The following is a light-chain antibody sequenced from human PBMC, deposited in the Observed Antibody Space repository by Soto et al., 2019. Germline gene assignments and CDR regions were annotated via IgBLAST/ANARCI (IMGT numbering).Light chain of an antibody. CDR3: QQSYSTPFT. CDR2: AAS. Sequence: DIQMTQSPSSLSASVGDRVTITCRASQSISSYLNWYQQKPGKAPKLLIYAASSLQSVVPSRFSGSGPGTDFTLTISSLQPEDFATYYCQQSYSTPFTFGPGTKVDIK. CDR1: QSISSY. J-gene: IGKJ3*01. V-gene: IGKV1-39*01.